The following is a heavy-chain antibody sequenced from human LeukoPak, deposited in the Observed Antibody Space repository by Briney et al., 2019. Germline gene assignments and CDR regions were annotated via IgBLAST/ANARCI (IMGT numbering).Heavy chain of an antibody. Sequence: SSETLSLTCTVSGGSISSYYWSWIRQPPGKGLEWIGYIYYSGSTNYNPSLKSRVTISVDTSKNQFSLKLSSVTAADTAVYYCAGRVWVNGGSYYNYFDYWGQGTLVTVSS. CDR2: IYYSGST. CDR1: GGSISSYY. V-gene: IGHV4-59*08. D-gene: IGHD1-26*01. J-gene: IGHJ4*02. CDR3: AGRVWVNGGSYYNYFDY.